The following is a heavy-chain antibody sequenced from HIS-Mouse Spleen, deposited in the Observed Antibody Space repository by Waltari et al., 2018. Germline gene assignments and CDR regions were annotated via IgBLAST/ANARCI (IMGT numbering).Heavy chain of an antibody. CDR2: INHSGST. CDR3: ARFNIVTRLFDL. CDR1: GGSFSGYY. V-gene: IGHV4-34*01. D-gene: IGHD2-21*01. Sequence: QVQLQQWGAGLLKPSETLSLTCAVYGGSFSGYYWSWIRQPPGKGREWIGEINHSGSTNYNPSLKSRVTISVDTSKNQFSLKLSSVTAADTAVYYCARFNIVTRLFDLWGRGTLVTVSS. J-gene: IGHJ2*01.